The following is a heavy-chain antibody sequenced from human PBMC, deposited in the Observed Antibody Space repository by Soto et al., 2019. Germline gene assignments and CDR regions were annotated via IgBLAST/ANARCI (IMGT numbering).Heavy chain of an antibody. Sequence: QVQLVQSGAEVKKPGASVKVSCKASGYTFTNYGINWVRQAPGQGLEWLGWVSAYNGERRYAQRVQARVIMTTDTSTTTAYMELRSLRSDDTAGKYCSRGTSIPASGDYWGQGTLVTVSS. CDR1: GYTFTNYG. CDR3: SRGTSIPASGDY. D-gene: IGHD6-6*01. CDR2: VSAYNGER. V-gene: IGHV1-18*01. J-gene: IGHJ4*01.